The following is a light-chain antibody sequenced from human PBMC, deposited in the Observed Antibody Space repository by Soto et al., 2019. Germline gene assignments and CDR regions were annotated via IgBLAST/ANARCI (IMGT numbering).Light chain of an antibody. V-gene: IGLV4-69*01. Sequence: QPVLTQSPSASASLGASVKLTCTLSSGHSNYAIAWHQQQPEKGPRYLMKLNRDGSHSKGDGIPNRFSGSSSGAERYLTISLLQSEDEADYYCQTWGTGIVIFGGGTKLTVL. J-gene: IGLJ2*01. CDR2: LNRDGSH. CDR1: SGHSNYA. CDR3: QTWGTGIVI.